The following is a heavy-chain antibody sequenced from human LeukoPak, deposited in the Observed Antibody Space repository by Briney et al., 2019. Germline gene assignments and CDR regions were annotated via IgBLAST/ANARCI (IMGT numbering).Heavy chain of an antibody. J-gene: IGHJ5*02. Sequence: SVKASCKASGGTFSSYAISWVRQAPGQGLEWMGGIIPIFGTANYAQKFQGRVTITTDESTSTAYMELSSLRSEGTAVYYCARDYIGGYAPFDPWGQGTLVTVSS. CDR2: IIPIFGTA. V-gene: IGHV1-69*05. D-gene: IGHD3-22*01. CDR1: GGTFSSYA. CDR3: ARDYIGGYAPFDP.